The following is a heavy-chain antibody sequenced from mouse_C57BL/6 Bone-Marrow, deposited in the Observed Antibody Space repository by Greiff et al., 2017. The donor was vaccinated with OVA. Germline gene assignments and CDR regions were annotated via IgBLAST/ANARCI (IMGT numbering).Heavy chain of an antibody. CDR3: TFSTPLGWYFDV. J-gene: IGHJ1*03. CDR2: IDPENGDT. CDR1: GFNIKDDY. Sequence: VQLQQSGAELVRPGASVKLSCTASGFNIKDDYMHWVKQRPEQGLEWIGWIDPENGDTEYASKFQGKATITADTSSHTAYLQLSSLTSEDTAVYYCTFSTPLGWYFDVWGTGTTVTVSS. D-gene: IGHD1-1*01. V-gene: IGHV14-4*01.